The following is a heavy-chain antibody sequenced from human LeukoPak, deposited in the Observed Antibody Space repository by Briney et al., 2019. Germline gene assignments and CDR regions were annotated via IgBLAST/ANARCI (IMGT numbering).Heavy chain of an antibody. CDR1: GFTFSSYG. V-gene: IGHV3-33*01. D-gene: IGHD6-13*01. Sequence: GGSLRLSCAASGFTFSSYGMHWVRQAPGKGLEWVAVIWYDGSNKYYADSVKGRFTISRGNSKNTLYLQMNSLRAEDTAVYYCARYRSSWRAFDIWGQGTMVTVSS. CDR2: IWYDGSNK. J-gene: IGHJ3*02. CDR3: ARYRSSWRAFDI.